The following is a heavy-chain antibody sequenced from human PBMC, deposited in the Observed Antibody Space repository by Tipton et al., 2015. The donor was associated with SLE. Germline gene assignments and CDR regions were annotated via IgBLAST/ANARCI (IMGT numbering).Heavy chain of an antibody. D-gene: IGHD2-8*02. CDR1: GDSLSGQY. J-gene: IGHJ3*02. Sequence: TLSLTCSVYGDSLSGQYWSWIRQPPGKGLEWIGEVFRGGSTNYSPSLESRVTITVDMSKNHFSLKLTSVTAADTAVYFCARDRDIVLEPVPIPPAFDIWGQGTTVTVSS. V-gene: IGHV4-34*12. CDR3: ARDRDIVLEPVPIPPAFDI. CDR2: VFRGGST.